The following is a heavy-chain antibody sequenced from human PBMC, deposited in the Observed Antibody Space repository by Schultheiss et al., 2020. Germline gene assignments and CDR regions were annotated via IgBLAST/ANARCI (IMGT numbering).Heavy chain of an antibody. CDR2: INQSGST. J-gene: IGHJ4*02. CDR3: ARRVYGDSPYFDY. D-gene: IGHD4-17*01. CDR1: GGSFSGYY. Sequence: SETLSLTCAVYGGSFSGYYWSWIRQPPGKGLEWIGKINQSGSTNYNPSLKSRVTISIDTSKNQFSLKLSSVTAADTAVYYCARRVYGDSPYFDYWGQGTLVTVSS. V-gene: IGHV4-34*01.